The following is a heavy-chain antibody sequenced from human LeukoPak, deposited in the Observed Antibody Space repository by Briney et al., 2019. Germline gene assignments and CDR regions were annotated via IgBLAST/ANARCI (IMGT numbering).Heavy chain of an antibody. J-gene: IGHJ5*02. CDR1: AGSFSGYY. Sequence: SETLSLTCAVYAGSFSGYYWSWIRQPPEKGLEWIGEINHSGSTNYNPSLKSRVTISVDTSKNQFSLKLSSVTAADTAVYYCAREPRYCSGGSCAFDPWGQGTLVTVSS. CDR3: AREPRYCSGGSCAFDP. D-gene: IGHD2-15*01. V-gene: IGHV4-34*01. CDR2: INHSGST.